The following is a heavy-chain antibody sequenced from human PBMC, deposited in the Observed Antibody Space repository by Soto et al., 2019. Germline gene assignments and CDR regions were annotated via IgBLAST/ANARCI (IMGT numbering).Heavy chain of an antibody. V-gene: IGHV3-23*01. Sequence: GGSLRLSCAASGFTFSSYAMSWVRQAPGKGLEWVSAISGSGGSTYYADSVKGRFTISRDNSKNTLYLQMNSLRAEDTAVYYCAKNGDTAMVTNYYYGMDVWGQGTTVTVSS. J-gene: IGHJ6*02. D-gene: IGHD5-18*01. CDR3: AKNGDTAMVTNYYYGMDV. CDR2: ISGSGGST. CDR1: GFTFSSYA.